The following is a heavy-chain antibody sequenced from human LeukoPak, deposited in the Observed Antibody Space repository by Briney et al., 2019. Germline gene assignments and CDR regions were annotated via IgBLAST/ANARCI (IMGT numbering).Heavy chain of an antibody. V-gene: IGHV3-30*02. D-gene: IGHD2-2*01. CDR1: GFTFSSNG. J-gene: IGHJ3*02. Sequence: PGGSLRLSCAASGFTFSSNGMDWVRQAPGKGLDWVAFIRYDGGTKYYADSVKGRFTISRDNSKNTLFLQMNSLRAEDTAVYYCAKGYCSRTSCFSPDAYDIWGQGTMVTVSS. CDR2: IRYDGGTK. CDR3: AKGYCSRTSCFSPDAYDI.